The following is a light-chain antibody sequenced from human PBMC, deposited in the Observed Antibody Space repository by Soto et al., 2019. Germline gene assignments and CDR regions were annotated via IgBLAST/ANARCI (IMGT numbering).Light chain of an antibody. V-gene: IGKV1-39*01. Sequence: DIQMTQSPSSLSASVGDRVTISCRASQTITTYLNWYQQKPGKAPKLLIYAASSLHSGVPSRFSGSVSGTDFTLTISSLQPEDFAAYYCQQTYSALWTFGQGTKLEIK. CDR1: QTITTY. J-gene: IGKJ1*01. CDR3: QQTYSALWT. CDR2: AAS.